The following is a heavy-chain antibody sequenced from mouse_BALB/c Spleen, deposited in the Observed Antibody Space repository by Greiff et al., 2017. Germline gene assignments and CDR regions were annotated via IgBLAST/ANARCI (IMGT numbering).Heavy chain of an antibody. Sequence: VQLQQSGAELARPGASMKMSCKASGYTFTSYTMHWVKQRPGQGLEWIGYINPSSGYTNYNQKFKDKATLTADKSSSKAYMQLSSLTSEDSAVYYCARSAYGNPSTFDYWGQGTTLTVSS. CDR1: GYTFTSYT. CDR2: INPSSGYT. CDR3: ARSAYGNPSTFDY. V-gene: IGHV1-4*01. D-gene: IGHD2-1*01. J-gene: IGHJ2*01.